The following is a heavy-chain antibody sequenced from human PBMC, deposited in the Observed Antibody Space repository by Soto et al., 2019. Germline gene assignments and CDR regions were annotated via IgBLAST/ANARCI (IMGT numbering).Heavy chain of an antibody. D-gene: IGHD4-4*01. V-gene: IGHV4-39*01. J-gene: IGHJ4*02. CDR3: ARQADYSNFFDY. CDR1: GGSITSSSYY. Sequence: SETLSLTCTVSGGSITSSSYYWGWIRQHPGKGLEWIGSIYYSGSTYYNPSLKSRVTISVDTSKNQFSLKLSSVTAADTAVYYCARQADYSNFFDYWGQGTLVTVSS. CDR2: IYYSGST.